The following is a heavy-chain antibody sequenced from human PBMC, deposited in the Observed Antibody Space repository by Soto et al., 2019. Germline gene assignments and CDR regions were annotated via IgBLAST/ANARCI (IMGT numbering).Heavy chain of an antibody. CDR2: IGPYNGNT. D-gene: IGHD2-15*01. CDR1: GYTFADYG. V-gene: IGHV1-18*01. Sequence: QAQLVQSGAEVKKPGASVKVSCQAGGYTFADYGISWVRQAPGQGLEWMGWIGPYNGNTNYAQNLQDRVTMTTDTATNPAYMERRSLRSDDTALYYCARCYCSVGSCYTCWHFDLWGRGTLLTVSS. J-gene: IGHJ2*01. CDR3: ARCYCSVGSCYTCWHFDL.